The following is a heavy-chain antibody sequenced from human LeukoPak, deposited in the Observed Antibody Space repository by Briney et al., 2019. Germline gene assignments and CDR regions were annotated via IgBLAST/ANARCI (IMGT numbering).Heavy chain of an antibody. D-gene: IGHD2-21*02. CDR1: GYSFTTYW. CDR3: ARWVTADRGKKDAFDI. CDR2: IFPGNSDT. J-gene: IGHJ3*02. Sequence: GESLKISCTASGYSFTTYWIGWVRQMPGKGLEWMGIIFPGNSDTRYSPSFQGQVIIPADKSINTAYLRWSSLKASDTAIYHCARWVTADRGKKDAFDIWGQGTMVTVSS. V-gene: IGHV5-51*01.